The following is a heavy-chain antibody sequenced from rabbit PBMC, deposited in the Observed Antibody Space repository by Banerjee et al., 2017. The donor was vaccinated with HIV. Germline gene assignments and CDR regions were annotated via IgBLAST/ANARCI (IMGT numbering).Heavy chain of an antibody. J-gene: IGHJ6*01. CDR3: ARGGVGTTYPYGGMDL. CDR2: IYAGSSGTT. V-gene: IGHV1S45*01. D-gene: IGHD8-1*01. Sequence: QEQLEESGGDLVKPGASLTLTCTASGFSFSSSYSICWVRQAPGKGLEWIACIYAGSSGTTYYASWAKGRFTISKTSSTTVTLQMTSLTAADTATYFCARGGVGTTYPYGGMDLWGQGTLVTVS. CDR1: GFSFSSSYS.